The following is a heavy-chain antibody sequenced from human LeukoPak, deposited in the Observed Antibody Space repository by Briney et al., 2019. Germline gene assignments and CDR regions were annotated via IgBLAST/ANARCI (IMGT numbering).Heavy chain of an antibody. Sequence: ASVNVSCKASGYTFTGYYMHWVRQAPGQGLDWMGWINPNSGGTNFAQKFQGRVTMTRDASISTACMELSRLRSDDTAVYYCARGGYSGYDNDYWGQGTLVTVSS. J-gene: IGHJ4*02. CDR1: GYTFTGYY. V-gene: IGHV1-2*02. D-gene: IGHD5-12*01. CDR2: INPNSGGT. CDR3: ARGGYSGYDNDY.